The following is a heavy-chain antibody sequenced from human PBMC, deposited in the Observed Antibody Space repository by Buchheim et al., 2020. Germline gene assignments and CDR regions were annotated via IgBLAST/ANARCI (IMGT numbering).Heavy chain of an antibody. V-gene: IGHV3-48*03. J-gene: IGHJ4*02. Sequence: EVQLVESGGGLVQPGGALRLSCTGSGFTFSDYEMNWVRQAPGKGLEWVSYITFSGSTVYYADSVRGRVTISRDNAKKSLYLQMNSLRAEDTAVYYCARDGSEGAFDSWGQGTL. CDR1: GFTFSDYE. CDR3: ARDGSEGAFDS. CDR2: ITFSGSTV. D-gene: IGHD1-26*01.